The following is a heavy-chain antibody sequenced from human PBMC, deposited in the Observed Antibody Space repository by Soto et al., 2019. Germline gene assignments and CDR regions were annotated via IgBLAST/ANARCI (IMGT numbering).Heavy chain of an antibody. D-gene: IGHD4-17*01. CDR3: SRLPWADYGGIFDP. CDR1: GGSISSYY. J-gene: IGHJ5*02. V-gene: IGHV4-59*01. CDR2: LYYSGST. Sequence: QVQLQESGPGLVKPSETLSLTCTVSGGSISSYYWSWIRQPPGKGLEWIGHLYYSGSTNYNPSLTSRVTISVDTSQTQFPLTLSSVTAAHTAVSYSSRLPWADYGGIFDPWGQATLVTLSS.